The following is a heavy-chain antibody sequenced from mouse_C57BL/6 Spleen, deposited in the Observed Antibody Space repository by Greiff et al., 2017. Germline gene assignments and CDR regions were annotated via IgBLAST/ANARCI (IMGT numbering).Heavy chain of an antibody. J-gene: IGHJ4*01. CDR3: ARRATDAMDY. Sequence: VKLLESGAELARPGASVKLSCKASGYTFTSYGISWVKQRTGQGLEWIGEIYPRSGNTYYNEKFKGKATLTADKSSSTAYMELRSLTSEDSAVYFCARRATDAMDYWGQGTSVTVSS. CDR1: GYTFTSYG. CDR2: IYPRSGNT. D-gene: IGHD3-1*01. V-gene: IGHV1-81*01.